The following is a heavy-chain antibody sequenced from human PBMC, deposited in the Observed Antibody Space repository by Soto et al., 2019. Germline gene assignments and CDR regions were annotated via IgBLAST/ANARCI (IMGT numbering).Heavy chain of an antibody. V-gene: IGHV4-34*01. CDR3: ASVIGGDSEYYFDF. D-gene: IGHD2-21*02. CDR2: INHSGST. J-gene: IGHJ4*02. Sequence: SETLSLTCAVYGGSFSGYYWSWIRQPPGKGLEWIGEINHSGSTNYNPSLKSRVTISVDTSKNQFSLKLSSVTAADTAVYYCASVIGGDSEYYFDFWGQGALVTVSS. CDR1: GGSFSGYY.